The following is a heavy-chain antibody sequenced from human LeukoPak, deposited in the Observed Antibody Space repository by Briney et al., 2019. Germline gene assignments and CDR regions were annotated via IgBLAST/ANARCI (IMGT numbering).Heavy chain of an antibody. CDR3: ARATVYERANAFDI. CDR2: ISGSGGST. Sequence: GGTLRLSCAASGFTFSSYGMSWVRQAPGKGLEWVSAISGSGGSTYYADSVKGRFTISRDNSKNTLYLQMNSLRAEDTAVYYCARATVYERANAFDIWGQGTMVTVSS. V-gene: IGHV3-23*01. CDR1: GFTFSSYG. J-gene: IGHJ3*02. D-gene: IGHD5-24*01.